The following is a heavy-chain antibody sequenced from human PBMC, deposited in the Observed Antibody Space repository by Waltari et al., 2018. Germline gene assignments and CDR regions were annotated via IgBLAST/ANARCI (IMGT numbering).Heavy chain of an antibody. CDR3: ATRYGSSSMDY. J-gene: IGHJ4*02. V-gene: IGHV3-48*03. CDR1: GFTLRNYE. CDR2: ISSRLNTI. Sequence: EAQLVESGDGGVQTGGYVGLSCGASGFTLRNYEMNLVRQAPGKGLELIASISSRLNTIYYADSGKGRFTISRDNAKNSLHLQMNSLRAEDTAVYYCATRYGSSSMDYWGQGTLVTVSS. D-gene: IGHD6-6*01.